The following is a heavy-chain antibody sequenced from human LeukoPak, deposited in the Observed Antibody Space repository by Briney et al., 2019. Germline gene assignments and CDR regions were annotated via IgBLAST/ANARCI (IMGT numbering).Heavy chain of an antibody. D-gene: IGHD3-9*01. Sequence: HPGGSLRLSCAASGFTFSSDAMHWVRQAPGKGLEYVSAISSNGGSTYYANSVKGRFTISRDDSKNTLYLQMGSLRAEDMAVYYCARRGRYVDWFPIDYWGQGTLVTVSS. V-gene: IGHV3-64*01. CDR3: ARRGRYVDWFPIDY. CDR1: GFTFSSDA. CDR2: ISSNGGST. J-gene: IGHJ4*02.